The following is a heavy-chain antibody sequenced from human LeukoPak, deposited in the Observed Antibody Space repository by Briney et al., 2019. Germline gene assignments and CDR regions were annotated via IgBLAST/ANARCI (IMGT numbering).Heavy chain of an antibody. Sequence: PSETLSLTCTVSGGSISSYYWSWIRQPPGKGLEWIGYIYYSGSTNYNPSLKSRVTISVDTSKNQFSLKLSSVTAADTAVYYCARWSKGYYDSSGSYYEAWFDPWGQGTLVTVSS. D-gene: IGHD3-22*01. CDR3: ARWSKGYYDSSGSYYEAWFDP. CDR1: GGSISSYY. V-gene: IGHV4-59*01. J-gene: IGHJ5*02. CDR2: IYYSGST.